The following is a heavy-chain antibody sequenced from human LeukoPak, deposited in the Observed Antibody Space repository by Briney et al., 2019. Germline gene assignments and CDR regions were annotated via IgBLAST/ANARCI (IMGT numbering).Heavy chain of an antibody. D-gene: IGHD3-3*01. Sequence: GGSLGLSCAASGLTFSSYAMSWVRQAPGKGLEWVSAISGSSGHTYYADSVKGRFTISRDNSKSTLYLQMNSLRAEDTAVYYCAKVGFSEMEWLLYSDHWGQGTLVTVSS. CDR3: AKVGFSEMEWLLYSDH. J-gene: IGHJ4*02. V-gene: IGHV3-23*01. CDR2: ISGSSGHT. CDR1: GLTFSSYA.